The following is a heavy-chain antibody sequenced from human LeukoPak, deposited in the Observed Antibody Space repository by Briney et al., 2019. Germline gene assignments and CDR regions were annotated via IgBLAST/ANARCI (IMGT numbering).Heavy chain of an antibody. V-gene: IGHV3-49*04. J-gene: IGHJ3*02. CDR3: ARGGDFGVPAPLGIDAFDI. D-gene: IGHD2-2*01. CDR2: IRSQAYGGTI. CDR1: GFTFGHYA. Sequence: GGSLRLSCTGSGFTFGHYALAWVRQAPGKGLEWLGFIRSQAYGGTIEYAASVKGRFSISRDNSKSIADLQINSLKTEDTAVYYCARGGDFGVPAPLGIDAFDIWGQGTMVTVSS.